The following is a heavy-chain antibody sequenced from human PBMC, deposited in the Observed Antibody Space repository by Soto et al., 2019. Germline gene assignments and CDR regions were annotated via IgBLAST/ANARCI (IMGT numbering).Heavy chain of an antibody. CDR3: ARHHGPTTSENWFDP. CDR1: GYTFFTYD. Sequence: KVSCQASGYTFFTYDISWVRQAPGQGLEWMGWISTYSGDTKYAQKFQGRVTMTTDTSTTTAYLELRSLRSDDTAVYYCARHHGPTTSENWFDPWGQGTLVTVSS. D-gene: IGHD5-12*01. CDR2: ISTYSGDT. J-gene: IGHJ5*02. V-gene: IGHV1-18*01.